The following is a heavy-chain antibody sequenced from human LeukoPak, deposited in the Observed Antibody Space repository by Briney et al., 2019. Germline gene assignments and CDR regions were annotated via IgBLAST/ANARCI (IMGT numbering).Heavy chain of an antibody. CDR3: TRGRRATHDY. Sequence: PGGSLRLSCAASGITFRNYAMNWVRQAPGKGLEWVGFIRSKAYGGTTEYAASVKGRFTISRDDSKSIAYLQMNSLKTEDTAVYYCTRGRRATHDYWGQGTLVTVSS. D-gene: IGHD1-26*01. J-gene: IGHJ4*02. V-gene: IGHV3-49*04. CDR2: IRSKAYGGTT. CDR1: GITFRNYA.